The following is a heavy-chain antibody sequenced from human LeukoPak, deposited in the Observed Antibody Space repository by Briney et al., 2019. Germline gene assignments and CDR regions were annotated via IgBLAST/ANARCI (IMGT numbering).Heavy chain of an antibody. CDR2: IYYSGST. CDR1: GGSISSYY. D-gene: IGHD2-2*02. J-gene: IGHJ5*02. V-gene: IGHV4-59*01. Sequence: PSETLSLTCSVFGGSISSYYWSWIRQPPGKGLEWIGYIYYSGSTNYNPSLKSRVTISVNTSKNQFSLKLSSVTAADTAVYYCARLDIVVVPAALRGWFDPWGQGTLVTVSS. CDR3: ARLDIVVVPAALRGWFDP.